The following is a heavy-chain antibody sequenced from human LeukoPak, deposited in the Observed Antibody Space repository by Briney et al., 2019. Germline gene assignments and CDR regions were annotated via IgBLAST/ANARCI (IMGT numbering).Heavy chain of an antibody. CDR3: ARGLSYSSGWSPWTYFDY. CDR1: GYTFTRYY. D-gene: IGHD6-19*01. J-gene: IGHJ4*02. CDR2: INPSGGST. Sequence: ASVKVSCKASGYTFTRYYMHWVRQAPGQGLEWMGIINPSGGSTSYAQEFQGRVTMTRDMSTSTVYMELRSLRSDDTAVYYCARGLSYSSGWSPWTYFDYWGQGTLVTVSS. V-gene: IGHV1-46*01.